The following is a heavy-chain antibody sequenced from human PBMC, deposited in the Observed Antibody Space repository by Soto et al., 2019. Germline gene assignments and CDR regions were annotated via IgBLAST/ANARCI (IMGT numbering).Heavy chain of an antibody. Sequence: QVQVVQSGGEVKKPGASVMVSCRASGYTFNRHGISWVRQAPGQGLEWMRWISCYNGDTNYAQKLQGRVTMTRDTSTSTVYMELRSLRSDDTAVYYCARDPSNTSGYTIYLDYWGQGTLVTVSS. J-gene: IGHJ4*02. D-gene: IGHD3-22*01. CDR3: ARDPSNTSGYTIYLDY. CDR1: GYTFNRHG. CDR2: ISCYNGDT. V-gene: IGHV1-18*01.